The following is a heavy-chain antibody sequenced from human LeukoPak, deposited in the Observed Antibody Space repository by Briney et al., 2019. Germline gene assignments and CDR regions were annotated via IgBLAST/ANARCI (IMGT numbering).Heavy chain of an antibody. V-gene: IGHV1-69*05. CDR1: GGTLTNYA. Sequence: SVKVSCRVSGGTLTNYAVSWVREAPGQGLEWMGGIIPIFGTPKYAQKFQDRVTITTDESTNTAYMEMSSLRPEDTAVFYCAIYRNPCYYFDFWAKGLLVTVPS. CDR3: AIYRNPCYYFDF. J-gene: IGHJ4*02. D-gene: IGHD3-10*01. CDR2: IIPIFGTP.